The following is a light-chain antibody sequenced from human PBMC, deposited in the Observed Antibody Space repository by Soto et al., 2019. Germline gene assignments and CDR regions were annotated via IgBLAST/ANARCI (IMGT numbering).Light chain of an antibody. CDR3: AAWDASLSGPV. V-gene: IGLV1-47*01. CDR2: KNN. Sequence: QSVLTQSPSASATPGQRATISCSGSSSNIGTNYVYWYQQLPGTAPKLLIYKNNQRPSGVPDRFSGSKYGTSASLAIGGLRSEDEADYYCAAWDASLSGPVFGGGTKLTVL. J-gene: IGLJ3*02. CDR1: SSNIGTNY.